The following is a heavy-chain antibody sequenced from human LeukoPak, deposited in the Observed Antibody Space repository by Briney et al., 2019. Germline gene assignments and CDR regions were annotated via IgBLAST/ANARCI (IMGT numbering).Heavy chain of an antibody. D-gene: IGHD5-18*01. V-gene: IGHV4-61*01. Sequence: PSETLSLTCTVSGGSVSSGSYYWSWIRQPPGKGLEWIGYIYYSGSTNYNPSLKSQVTISVDTSKNQFSLKLSSVTAADTAVYYCARGGAMVFLEVRYYYYGMDVWGKGTTVTVSS. CDR2: IYYSGST. CDR3: ARGGAMVFLEVRYYYYGMDV. J-gene: IGHJ6*04. CDR1: GGSVSSGSYY.